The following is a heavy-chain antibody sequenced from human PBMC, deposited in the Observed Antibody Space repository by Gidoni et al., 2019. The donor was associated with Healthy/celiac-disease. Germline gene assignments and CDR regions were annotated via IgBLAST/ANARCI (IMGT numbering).Heavy chain of an antibody. V-gene: IGHV3-33*01. D-gene: IGHD5-18*01. Sequence: QVQLVESGGGVVQPGRSLRLSCAASGFTFSIYGMHGVGQAPGKGLEWLAVIWYDGSNKYYADSVKGRFTISRDNSKNTLYLQMNSLRAEDTAVYYCASAYVDTAMVSETDAFDIWGQGTMVTVSS. CDR1: GFTFSIYG. CDR2: IWYDGSNK. J-gene: IGHJ3*02. CDR3: ASAYVDTAMVSETDAFDI.